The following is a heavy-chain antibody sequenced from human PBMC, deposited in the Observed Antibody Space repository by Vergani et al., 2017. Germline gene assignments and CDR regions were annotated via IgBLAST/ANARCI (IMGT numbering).Heavy chain of an antibody. CDR2: IRHDGIT. D-gene: IGHD2-8*01. Sequence: QVQLQESGPGLVKPSETLSLTCTVSGGSISSYYWSWIRQPPGKGLEWIGEIRHDGITHYSPSLKSRVTISIDTSTHQFSLNRRSVTAADTAVYYCAREGDCTDGVCFTLFDVWGQGALVTVSS. CDR1: GGSISSYY. J-gene: IGHJ4*02. CDR3: AREGDCTDGVCFTLFDV. V-gene: IGHV4-59*12.